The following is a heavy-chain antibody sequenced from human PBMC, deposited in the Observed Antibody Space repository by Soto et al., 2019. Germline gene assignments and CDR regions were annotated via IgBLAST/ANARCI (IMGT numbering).Heavy chain of an antibody. V-gene: IGHV3-7*03. CDR2: MNQDGSVK. CDR1: GFTFGVYW. CDR3: ERDNDRKFDH. J-gene: IGHJ4*02. Sequence: PGGSLRLSCAASGFTFGVYWMTWVRQAPGKGLECVANMNQDGSVKNYVDSVRGRFTISRDNTKNSLFLQMDSLTEEDTAVYYCERDNDRKFDHWGQGTLVTVSS. D-gene: IGHD2-8*01.